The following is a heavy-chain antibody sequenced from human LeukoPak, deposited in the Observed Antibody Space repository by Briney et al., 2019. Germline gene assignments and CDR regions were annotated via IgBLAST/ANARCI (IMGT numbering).Heavy chain of an antibody. V-gene: IGHV3-15*01. J-gene: IGHJ3*02. Sequence: GGYLRLSCAASRFTFSNAWMSWLRQAPGKGREWVGRIKSKTDGGTTDHPAPVKGRFNISRDDSKHTLYLQMNSLKTEDTAVYYCTTNAGEYSNYVLTLFRRGTDAFDIWGQGTMVTVSS. D-gene: IGHD4-11*01. CDR3: TTNAGEYSNYVLTLFRRGTDAFDI. CDR1: RFTFSNAW. CDR2: IKSKTDGGTT.